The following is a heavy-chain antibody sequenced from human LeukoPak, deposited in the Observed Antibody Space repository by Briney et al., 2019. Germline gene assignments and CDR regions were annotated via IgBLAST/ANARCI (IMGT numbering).Heavy chain of an antibody. D-gene: IGHD5-24*01. CDR3: ARDQLTSRGRDYYYYGMDV. J-gene: IGHJ6*02. CDR1: GFTFSSYS. Sequence: GGSLRLSCAASGFTFSSYSMNWVRQAPGKGLEWVSSISSSSSYIYYADSVKGRFTISRGNAKNSLYLQMNSLRAEDTAVYYCARDQLTSRGRDYYYYGMDVWGQGTTVTVSS. CDR2: ISSSSSYI. V-gene: IGHV3-21*01.